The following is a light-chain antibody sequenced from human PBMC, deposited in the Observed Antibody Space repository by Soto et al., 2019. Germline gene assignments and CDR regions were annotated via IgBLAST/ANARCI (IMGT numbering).Light chain of an antibody. V-gene: IGKV3-11*01. CDR1: QSVSSY. CDR3: QQRSNWLT. J-gene: IGKJ5*01. Sequence: IVLTQYPAALSVSPGERATLSCRASQSVSSYLAWYQQKPGHAPRLLIYDASNRATGIPARFSGSGSGTDFTLTISSLEPEDFAVYYCQQRSNWLTFGQGTILEVK. CDR2: DAS.